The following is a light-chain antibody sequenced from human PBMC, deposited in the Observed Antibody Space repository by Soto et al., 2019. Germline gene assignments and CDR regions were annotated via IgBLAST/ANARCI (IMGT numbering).Light chain of an antibody. V-gene: IGKV1-5*03. Sequence: DIHMTQSPSTLSGSVGDRVTITCRASQTISSWLAWYQQKPGKAPKLLIYKASTLKGGVPSRFSGSGSGTEFTLTISSLQPDDFATYYCQHYNSYSEAVGQGTKVDLK. CDR3: QHYNSYSEA. CDR2: KAS. CDR1: QTISSW. J-gene: IGKJ1*01.